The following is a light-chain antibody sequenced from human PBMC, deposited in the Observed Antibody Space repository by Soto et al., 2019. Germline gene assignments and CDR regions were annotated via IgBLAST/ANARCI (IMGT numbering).Light chain of an antibody. CDR1: QNVGND. V-gene: IGKV3-11*01. CDR3: QQRSNWPQT. CDR2: SAS. Sequence: EIVLTQSPATLSLSPGERATLSCRASQNVGNDLVWYHQKRGQAPRLLIYSASNRATGIPARFSGSWAGTDVHFTTRSVEPEEFAAYDCQQRSNWPQTFGGGTKVEIK. J-gene: IGKJ4*01.